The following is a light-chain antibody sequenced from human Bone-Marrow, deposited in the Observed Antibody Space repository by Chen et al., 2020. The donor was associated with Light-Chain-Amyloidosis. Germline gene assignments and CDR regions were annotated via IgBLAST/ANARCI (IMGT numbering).Light chain of an antibody. CDR2: ANN. V-gene: IGLV1-51*01. CDR1: SSTIGNND. J-gene: IGLJ3*02. CDR3: GTWDTSVRAGGV. Sequence: QSVLTQPPSVSAAPGQKVTISCSGTSSTIGNNDISWFQHLTGRAPKLLIYANNKRPSGVPDRFSGSKSGTSATLGITGLQAGDEAVYYCGTWDTSVRAGGVFGGGTKLTVL.